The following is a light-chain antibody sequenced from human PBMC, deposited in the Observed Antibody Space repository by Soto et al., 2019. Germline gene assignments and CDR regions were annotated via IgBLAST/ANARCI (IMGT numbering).Light chain of an antibody. V-gene: IGLV2-23*01. CDR1: SSDVGSYNL. CDR3: CSYAGSSTWL. CDR2: EGS. Sequence: QSALTQPASVSGSPGQSITISCTGTSSDVGSYNLVSWYQQHPGKAPKLMIYEGSERPSGVSNRFSGSKSGNTASLTISGLQAEDEADYYCCSYAGSSTWLFGGGTQLTVL. J-gene: IGLJ3*02.